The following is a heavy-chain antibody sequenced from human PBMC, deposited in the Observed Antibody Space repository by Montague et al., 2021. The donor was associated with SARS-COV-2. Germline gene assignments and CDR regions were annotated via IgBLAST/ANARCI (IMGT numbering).Heavy chain of an antibody. Sequence: SETLSLTCTVSGDSMRSSYWNWIRQPPGKGLEYISYTYYSGVANYNPSLRSRVTISLDTSKNQFSLKLRSVTAADTAVYYCARSVVGGTYRHTRWFDPWGQGTLVTVFS. V-gene: IGHV4-59*13. CDR2: TYYSGVA. CDR1: GDSMRSSY. J-gene: IGHJ5*02. CDR3: ARSVVGGTYRHTRWFDP. D-gene: IGHD3-16*02.